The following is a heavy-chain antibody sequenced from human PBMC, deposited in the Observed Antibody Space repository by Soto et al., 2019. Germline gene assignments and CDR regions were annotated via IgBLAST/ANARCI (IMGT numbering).Heavy chain of an antibody. CDR2: MSYDGSKK. Sequence: QAPGKGLEWVAVMSYDGSKKYYADSVKGRFIISRDNSKNTLYVQMNSLRTEDTALYYCAKDRLRAGGLVPISLDAFDSWGRGTMVTVSS. V-gene: IGHV3-30*18. D-gene: IGHD6-19*01. CDR3: AKDRLRAGGLVPISLDAFDS. J-gene: IGHJ3*01.